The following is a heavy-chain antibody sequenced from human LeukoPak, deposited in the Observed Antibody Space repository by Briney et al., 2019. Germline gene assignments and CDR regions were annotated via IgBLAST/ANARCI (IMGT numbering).Heavy chain of an antibody. D-gene: IGHD4-23*01. CDR3: ARVREYYGGNSGHFDY. CDR2: FDPEDGET. CDR1: GYTLTELS. J-gene: IGHJ4*02. Sequence: SVKVSCKVSGYTLTELSMHWVRQAPGKGLEWMGSFDPEDGETIYAQKFQGRVTMTEDTSTDTAYMELSSLRSEDTAVYYCARVREYYGGNSGHFDYWGQGTLVTVSS. V-gene: IGHV1-24*01.